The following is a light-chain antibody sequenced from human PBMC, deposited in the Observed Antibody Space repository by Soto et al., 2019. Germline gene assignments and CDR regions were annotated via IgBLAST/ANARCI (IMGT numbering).Light chain of an antibody. J-gene: IGKJ5*01. V-gene: IGKV3-15*01. CDR1: QSVSGN. CDR3: QQYNSWPPT. Sequence: EIVMTQSPATLSVSPGERATLSCRASQSVSGNLAWYQQKPGQAPRLLIYGASTRATGIPARFSGSGSGTDFSLTISSLQSEDFAVYYCQQYNSWPPTFGQGTRLEIK. CDR2: GAS.